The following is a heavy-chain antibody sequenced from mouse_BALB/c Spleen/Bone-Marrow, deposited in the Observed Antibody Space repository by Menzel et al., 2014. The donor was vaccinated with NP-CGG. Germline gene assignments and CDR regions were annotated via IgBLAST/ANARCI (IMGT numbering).Heavy chain of an antibody. Sequence: LVKTGASVKISCKASGYSFTGYYMHWVKQSHGKSLEWIGYISCYNGATSYNQKFKGKATFTVDTSSSTSYMQFNSLTSEDSAVYYCAKGGNYGFAYWCQGTLVTVSA. V-gene: IGHV1S34*01. CDR1: GYSFTGYY. CDR2: ISCYNGAT. D-gene: IGHD2-1*01. J-gene: IGHJ3*01. CDR3: AKGGNYGFAY.